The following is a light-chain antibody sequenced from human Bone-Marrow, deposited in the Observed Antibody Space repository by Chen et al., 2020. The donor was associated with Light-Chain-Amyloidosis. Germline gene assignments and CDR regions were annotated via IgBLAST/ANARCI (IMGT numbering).Light chain of an antibody. J-gene: IGKJ4*01. Sequence: EIVMTQSPATLSVSPGERATLSCRASQSVSSNLAWYQQKPGQAPRLLIYGASTRATGIPARCSGSGYGTEFTLTISSLQSEDFAVYYCQQYNNWPPLTFGGGTKVEIK. CDR1: QSVSSN. CDR3: QQYNNWPPLT. CDR2: GAS. V-gene: IGKV3-15*01.